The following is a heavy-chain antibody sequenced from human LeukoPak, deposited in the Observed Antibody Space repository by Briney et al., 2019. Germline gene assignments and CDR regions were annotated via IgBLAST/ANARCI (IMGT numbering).Heavy chain of an antibody. CDR1: GFSFDDYA. J-gene: IGHJ4*02. CDR2: ISWDGGFT. V-gene: IGHV3-43D*03. CDR3: TREQDREASATVVGDY. D-gene: IGHD4-23*01. Sequence: PGGSLRLSCAASGFSFDDYAIHWVRQVPGKGLEWVSFISWDGGFTYYADSVKGRFTISRDNAKNSLFLQMNSLRAEDTAVYYCTREQDREASATVVGDYWGQGTLVTVSS.